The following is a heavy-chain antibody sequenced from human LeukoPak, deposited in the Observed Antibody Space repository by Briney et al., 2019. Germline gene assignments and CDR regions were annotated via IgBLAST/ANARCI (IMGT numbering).Heavy chain of an antibody. CDR3: ARAGEFSWAFGY. CDR1: GFTFSSYS. D-gene: IGHD6-13*01. Sequence: GGSLRLSCAASGFTFSSYSMNWVRQAPGKGLEWVSSISSSSSYIYYADSVKGRFTISRDNAKNSLYLQMNSLRAEDTAVYYCARAGEFSWAFGYWGQGTLVTVSS. CDR2: ISSSSSYI. J-gene: IGHJ4*02. V-gene: IGHV3-21*01.